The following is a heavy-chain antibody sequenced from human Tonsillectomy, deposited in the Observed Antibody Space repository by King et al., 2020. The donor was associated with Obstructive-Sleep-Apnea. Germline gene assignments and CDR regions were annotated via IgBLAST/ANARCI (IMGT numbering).Heavy chain of an antibody. CDR1: GGSISSRSYY. CDR3: AGGSGSYGGIYFYYYYAMDV. D-gene: IGHD3-10*01. CDR2: IHYSGST. Sequence: QLQESGPGLVKPSETLSLTCIVSGGSISSRSYYWGWIRQPPGKGLEWIGSIHYSGSTYYNPSLKSRVTISVDTSKNQFSLKLRSVTAAGTAVYYCAGGSGSYGGIYFYYYYAMDVWGQGTTVTVSS. V-gene: IGHV4-39*07. J-gene: IGHJ6*02.